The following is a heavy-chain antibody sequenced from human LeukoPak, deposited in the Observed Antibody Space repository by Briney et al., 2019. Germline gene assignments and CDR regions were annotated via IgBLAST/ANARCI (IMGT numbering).Heavy chain of an antibody. CDR3: ARGPPPDFDC. Sequence: SETLSLTCTVSGGSISSSSYYWGWIRQPPGKGLEWIGSIYYSGSTYYNPSLKSRVTISVDTSKNQFSLKLSSVTAADTAVYYCARGPPPDFDCWGQGTLVTVSS. CDR1: GGSISSSSYY. V-gene: IGHV4-39*01. J-gene: IGHJ4*02. CDR2: IYYSGST.